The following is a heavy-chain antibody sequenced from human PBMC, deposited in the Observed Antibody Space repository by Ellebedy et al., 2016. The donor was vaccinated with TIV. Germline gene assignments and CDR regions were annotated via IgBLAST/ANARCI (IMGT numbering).Heavy chain of an antibody. D-gene: IGHD6-6*01. CDR1: GGSFSGYY. CDR3: ARVGSSEFDY. V-gene: IGHV4-34*01. CDR2: INHSGST. Sequence: SETLSLXXAVYGGSFSGYYWSWIRQPPGKGLEWIGEINHSGSTNYNPSLKSRVTISVDTSKNQFSLKLSSVTAADTAVYYCARVGSSEFDYWGQGTLVTVSS. J-gene: IGHJ4*02.